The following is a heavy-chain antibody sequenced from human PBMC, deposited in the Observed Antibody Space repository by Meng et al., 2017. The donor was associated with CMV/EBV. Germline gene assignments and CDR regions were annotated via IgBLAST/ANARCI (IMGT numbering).Heavy chain of an antibody. J-gene: IGHJ6*02. CDR2: IRSKANSYAT. D-gene: IGHD2-2*01. CDR3: ARQYCSSTSCRRLNYYYYYGMDV. Sequence: GGSLRLSCAASGFTFSGSAMHWVRQASGKGLEWVGRIRSKANSYATAYAASVKGRFTISRDDSKNTAYLQMNSLKTEDTAVYYCARQYCSSTSCRRLNYYYYYGMDVWGQGTTVTVSS. CDR1: GFTFSGSA. V-gene: IGHV3-73*01.